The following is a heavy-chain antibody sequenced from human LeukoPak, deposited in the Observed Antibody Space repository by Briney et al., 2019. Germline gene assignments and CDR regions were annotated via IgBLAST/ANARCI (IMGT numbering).Heavy chain of an antibody. Sequence: SETLSLTCAVYGGSFSGYYWSWIRQPPGKGLEWIGEINHSGSTNYNPSLKSRVTISVDTSKNQFSLKLSSVTAADTAVYYCARVSVTIFGVVINYYGMDVWGQGTTVTVSS. CDR1: GGSFSGYY. D-gene: IGHD3-3*01. CDR3: ARVSVTIFGVVINYYGMDV. CDR2: INHSGST. V-gene: IGHV4-34*01. J-gene: IGHJ6*02.